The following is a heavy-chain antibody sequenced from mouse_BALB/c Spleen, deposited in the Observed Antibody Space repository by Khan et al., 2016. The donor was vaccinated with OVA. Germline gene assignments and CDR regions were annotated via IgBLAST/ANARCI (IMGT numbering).Heavy chain of an antibody. V-gene: IGHV5-4*02. CDR2: ISDVGNYI. CDR1: GFTFSDYY. D-gene: IGHD2-13*01. J-gene: IGHJ3*01. CDR3: IRGYYGDPFAY. Sequence: EVELVESGGGLVKPGGSLKLSCEASGFTFSDYYMYWVRQTPEKRLEWVATISDVGNYIYYPDNVKGRFTISRDNAKNNLYLQMSSLKSEDTAIYYWIRGYYGDPFAYWGHGTLVTVSA.